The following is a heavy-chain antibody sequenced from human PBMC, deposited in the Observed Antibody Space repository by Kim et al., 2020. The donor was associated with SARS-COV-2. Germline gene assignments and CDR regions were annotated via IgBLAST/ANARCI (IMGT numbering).Heavy chain of an antibody. D-gene: IGHD3-10*01. Sequence: SETLSLTCTVSGGSISSGGYYWSWIRQHPGKGLEWIGYIYYSGSTYYNPSLKSRVTISVDTSKNQFSLKLSSVTAADTAVYYCASAHITMVRGVIITPFDYWGQGTLVTVSS. CDR1: GGSISSGGYY. J-gene: IGHJ4*02. V-gene: IGHV4-31*03. CDR3: ASAHITMVRGVIITPFDY. CDR2: IYYSGST.